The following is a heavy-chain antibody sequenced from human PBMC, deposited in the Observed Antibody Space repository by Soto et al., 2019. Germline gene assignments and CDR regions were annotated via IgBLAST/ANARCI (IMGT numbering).Heavy chain of an antibody. CDR1: GFTFSMYW. J-gene: IGHJ1*01. V-gene: IGHV3-74*01. CDR3: TRGPRSTSTGTGGF. D-gene: IGHD1-1*01. Sequence: GGTLRLSCAASGFTFSMYWMHWVRQVPGKGPEWVSRINDDGSSTNYADSVKGRFTISRDNAKNTLYLQMNDLRAEDTAVYSCTRGPRSTSTGTGGFWGQGTLVTVSS. CDR2: INDDGSST.